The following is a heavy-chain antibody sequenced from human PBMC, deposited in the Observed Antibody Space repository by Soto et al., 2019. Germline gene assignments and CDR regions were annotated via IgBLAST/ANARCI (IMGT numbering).Heavy chain of an antibody. D-gene: IGHD2-21*02. V-gene: IGHV4-61*01. CDR2: IYYSGST. J-gene: IGHJ4*02. Sequence: SETLSLTCTVSCGSVTSGNYYWSWIRQPPGKGLEWIGHIYYSGSTNYNPSLKSRVTISVDASKNQFSLKLSSVTAADTAIYYCARGPVVTPFVDYWGQGTLVTVSS. CDR1: CGSVTSGNYY. CDR3: ARGPVVTPFVDY.